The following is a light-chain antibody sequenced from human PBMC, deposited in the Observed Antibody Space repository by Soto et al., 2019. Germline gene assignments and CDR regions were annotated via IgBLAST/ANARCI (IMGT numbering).Light chain of an antibody. Sequence: QSVLTQPPSTSGTPGQRVPISCSGSSSNIGRNTVNWYQQVPGTAPKLLIYGNNQRPSGVPDRFSGSKSGTSASLAISGLRSEDEADYYCSAWDDRLDGVVFGGGTKLTVL. CDR3: SAWDDRLDGVV. V-gene: IGLV1-44*01. J-gene: IGLJ2*01. CDR2: GNN. CDR1: SSNIGRNT.